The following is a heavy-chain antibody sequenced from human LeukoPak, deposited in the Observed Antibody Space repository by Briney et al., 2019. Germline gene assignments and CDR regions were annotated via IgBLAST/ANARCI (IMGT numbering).Heavy chain of an antibody. CDR2: IYYSGST. V-gene: IGHV4-59*01. CDR3: ARFDSSGLDY. CDR1: GGSISSYY. D-gene: IGHD3-22*01. J-gene: IGHJ4*02. Sequence: PSETLSLTCTVSGGSISSYYWGWIRQPPGPGLEWIGSIYYSGSTNYNPSLKSRVTISVDTFKNQFSLKLSSVTAADTALYYCARFDSSGLDYWGQGTLVAVSS.